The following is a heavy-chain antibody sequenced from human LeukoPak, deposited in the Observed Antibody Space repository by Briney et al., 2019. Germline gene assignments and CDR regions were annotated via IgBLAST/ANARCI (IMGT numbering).Heavy chain of an antibody. J-gene: IGHJ4*02. CDR3: ARDARSGYSYGPKVDY. V-gene: IGHV1-2*02. Sequence: GASVKVSCKASGYTFTGCYMHWVRQAPGQGLEWMGWINPNSGGTNYAQKFQGRVTMTRDTSISTAYMELSRLRSDDTAVYYCARDARSGYSYGPKVDYWGQGTLVTVSS. CDR1: GYTFTGCY. CDR2: INPNSGGT. D-gene: IGHD5-18*01.